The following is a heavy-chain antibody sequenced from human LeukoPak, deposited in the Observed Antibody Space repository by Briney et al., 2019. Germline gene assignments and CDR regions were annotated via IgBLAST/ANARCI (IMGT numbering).Heavy chain of an antibody. CDR1: GYTFTGYY. CDR3: ASGYSSSPVDY. CDR2: IDPKSGGT. D-gene: IGHD6-13*01. Sequence: ASVKVSCKASGYTFTGYYIHWLRLAPGQGLEWMGWIDPKSGGTNYALKFQGRVTMTRDTSISTAYMELSRLRSDDTAVYYCASGYSSSPVDYWGQGTLVTVSS. V-gene: IGHV1-2*02. J-gene: IGHJ4*02.